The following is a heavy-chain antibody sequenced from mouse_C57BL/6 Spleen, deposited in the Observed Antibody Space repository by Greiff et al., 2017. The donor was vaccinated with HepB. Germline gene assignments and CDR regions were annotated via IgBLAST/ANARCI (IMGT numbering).Heavy chain of an antibody. J-gene: IGHJ1*03. CDR1: GFTFSDFY. CDR3: ARDAPVYDGYYGWYFDV. V-gene: IGHV7-1*01. CDR2: SRNKANDYTT. Sequence: EVQGVESGGGLVQSGRSLRLSCATSGFTFSDFYMEWVRQAPGKGLEWIAASRNKANDYTTEYSASVKGRFIVSRDTSQSILYLQMNALRAEDTAIYYCARDAPVYDGYYGWYFDVWGTGTTVTVSS. D-gene: IGHD2-3*01.